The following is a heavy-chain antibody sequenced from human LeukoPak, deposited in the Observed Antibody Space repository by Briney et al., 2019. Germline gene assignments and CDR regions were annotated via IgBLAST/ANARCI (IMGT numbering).Heavy chain of an antibody. J-gene: IGHJ4*02. CDR3: ARDLTHRRNYDNSGYQIVSAF. CDR1: GYTFTNYG. V-gene: IGHV1-18*01. CDR2: ISAYNGNT. Sequence: ASVKVSCKASGYTFTNYGISWVRQAPGQGLECMGWISAYNGNTKYVQKFQGRVTMTTDTSTSTAYMELRSLGSDDTAVYYCARDLTHRRNYDNSGYQIVSAFWGQGTLVTVSS. D-gene: IGHD3-22*01.